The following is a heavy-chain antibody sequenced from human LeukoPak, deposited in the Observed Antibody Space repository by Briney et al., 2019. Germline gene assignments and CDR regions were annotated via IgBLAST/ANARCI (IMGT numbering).Heavy chain of an antibody. J-gene: IGHJ4*02. V-gene: IGHV3-74*01. D-gene: IGHD4-17*01. CDR2: INSDGSST. Sequence: PGGSLRLSCAASGFTFSGYWMHWVRQAPGKGLVWVSRINSDGSSTSYADSVKGRFTISRDSAKNTLYLQMNSLRAEDTAVYSCAKWSGDYPSYYLDYWGQGTLVTVSS. CDR1: GFTFSGYW. CDR3: AKWSGDYPSYYLDY.